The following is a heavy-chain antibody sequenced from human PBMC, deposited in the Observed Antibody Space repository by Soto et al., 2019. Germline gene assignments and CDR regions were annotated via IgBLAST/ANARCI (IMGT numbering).Heavy chain of an antibody. J-gene: IGHJ3*02. CDR1: GLTFRSYW. Sequence: GGSLRLSCAASGLTFRSYWMHWVRQAPGKGLVWVSRINTDGSVAMYVDSVKGRFTISRDNAKNTLYLHMNSLRAEDTAVYYCAKDVYSSGWFRAFDIWGQGTMVTVSS. D-gene: IGHD6-19*01. CDR3: AKDVYSSGWFRAFDI. CDR2: INTDGSVA. V-gene: IGHV3-74*03.